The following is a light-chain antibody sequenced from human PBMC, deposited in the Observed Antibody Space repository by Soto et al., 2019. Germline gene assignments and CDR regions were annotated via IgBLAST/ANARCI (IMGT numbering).Light chain of an antibody. CDR2: SAS. CDR3: QQYGSSPRT. J-gene: IGKJ1*01. Sequence: EVVLTQSPGTLSLSPGERATIPCRASQSVSSNYLAWYQQKPGQAPRLLIYSASSRATGIPDRFSGSGSGTDFTLTISRLEPEDFAVYYCQQYGSSPRTFGQGTKV. CDR1: QSVSSNY. V-gene: IGKV3-20*01.